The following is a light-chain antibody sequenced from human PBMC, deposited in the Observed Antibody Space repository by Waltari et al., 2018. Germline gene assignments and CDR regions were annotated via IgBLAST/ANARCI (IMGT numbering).Light chain of an antibody. Sequence: DIVMTQSPDSLAVSLGERATINCKSSQSVLYTSNNKNYLAWYQQKPGQPPKLPIYWASTRVSGVPDRFSGSGSGTDFTLTISSLQAEDVAVYHCQQYHSSPSFGQETRLEIK. CDR3: QQYHSSPS. CDR2: WAS. J-gene: IGKJ5*01. V-gene: IGKV4-1*01. CDR1: QSVLYTSNNKNY.